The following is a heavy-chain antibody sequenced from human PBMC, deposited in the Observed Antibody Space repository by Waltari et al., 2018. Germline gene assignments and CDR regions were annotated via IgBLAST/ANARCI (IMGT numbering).Heavy chain of an antibody. CDR2: ISRSSSTI. V-gene: IGHV3-48*01. Sequence: EVQLVESGGGLVQPGGSLRLSCAASGFTFSSYSMNWVRQAPGKGLEWVSYISRSSSTIYYADSVKGRFTISRDNAKNSLYLQMNSLRAEDTAVYYCARDNAGAAGTFDYWGQGTLVTVSS. CDR1: GFTFSSYS. J-gene: IGHJ4*02. CDR3: ARDNAGAAGTFDY. D-gene: IGHD6-13*01.